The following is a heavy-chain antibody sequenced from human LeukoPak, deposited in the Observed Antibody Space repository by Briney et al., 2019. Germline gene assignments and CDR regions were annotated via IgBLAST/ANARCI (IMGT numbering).Heavy chain of an antibody. Sequence: PGGSLRLSCAASGFTFSGSAMHWVRQASGKGLEWVGRIRSKANSYATAYAASVKGRFTISRDDSKKTAYLQMNSLKTEDTAVYYCTRLGSGSSLDYWGQGTLVTVSS. J-gene: IGHJ4*02. CDR3: TRLGSGSSLDY. D-gene: IGHD3-10*01. V-gene: IGHV3-73*01. CDR1: GFTFSGSA. CDR2: IRSKANSYAT.